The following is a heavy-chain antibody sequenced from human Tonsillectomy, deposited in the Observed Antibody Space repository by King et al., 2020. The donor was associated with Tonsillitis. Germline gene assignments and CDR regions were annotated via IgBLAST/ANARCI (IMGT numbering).Heavy chain of an antibody. CDR3: VRQTGTTGWFDY. Sequence: QLQESGPGLVKPSETLSLTCTVSGGSVISSSHYWGWIRQPPGKGLEWIGNMYYSGTTYYNPSLKSRVTISVDTSQNQFSLKLSSVTAADTAVYYCVRQTGTTGWFDYWGQGTLVTVSS. D-gene: IGHD1-1*01. V-gene: IGHV4-39*01. J-gene: IGHJ4*02. CDR2: MYYSGTT. CDR1: GGSVISSSHY.